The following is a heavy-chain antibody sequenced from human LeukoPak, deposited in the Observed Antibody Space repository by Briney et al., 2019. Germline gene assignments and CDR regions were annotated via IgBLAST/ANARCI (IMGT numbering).Heavy chain of an antibody. V-gene: IGHV3-30-3*01. D-gene: IGHD3-22*01. J-gene: IGHJ4*02. CDR3: ARSYDSSGYHRLVFDY. CDR2: ISNDGSNK. Sequence: GGSLRLSCAASGFTFSSYAMHWVRQAPGKGLEWVAVISNDGSNKYYADSVKGRFTISRDNSKNTLYLQMNSLRAEDTAVYYCARSYDSSGYHRLVFDYWGQGTLVTVSS. CDR1: GFTFSSYA.